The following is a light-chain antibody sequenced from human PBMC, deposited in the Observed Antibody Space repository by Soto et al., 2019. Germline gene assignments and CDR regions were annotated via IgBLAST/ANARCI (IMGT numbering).Light chain of an antibody. Sequence: AIRMTQSPASFSASTGDRVTITCRASQGISSYLDWYQQKPGKAPKLLIYAASTLQSGVPSRFSGSGSGTDFTLTISCLQSEDFATYYCQQYYSYPRTFGQGPKVEIK. CDR3: QQYYSYPRT. CDR2: AAS. V-gene: IGKV1-8*01. CDR1: QGISSY. J-gene: IGKJ1*01.